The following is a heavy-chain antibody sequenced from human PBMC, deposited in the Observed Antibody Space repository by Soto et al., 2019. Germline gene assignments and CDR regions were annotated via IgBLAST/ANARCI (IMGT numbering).Heavy chain of an antibody. Sequence: PSETLSLTCTVSGGSISSYYWSWIRQPPGKGLEWIGYIYYSGSTSYNPSLKSRVTISVDTSKNQFSLKLSSVTAADTAVYYCARASIAAAGTLDLWGQGTLVTVSS. V-gene: IGHV4-59*01. CDR1: GGSISSYY. CDR2: IYYSGST. J-gene: IGHJ5*02. D-gene: IGHD6-13*01. CDR3: ARASIAAAGTLDL.